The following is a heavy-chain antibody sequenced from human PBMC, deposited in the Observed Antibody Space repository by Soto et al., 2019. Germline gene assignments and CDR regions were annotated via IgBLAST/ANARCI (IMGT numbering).Heavy chain of an antibody. CDR1: GFTFRSYA. D-gene: IGHD6-6*01. Sequence: QVQLVESGGGVVQPGRSLRLSCAASGFTFRSYAMHWVRQAPGKGLEWVALISYDGSNKYYADSVKGRFTMSRDNSKNKLYLQMNSLRAEDTAVYYCARAASSNAWGFGMDVWGQGTTVTVSS. CDR3: ARAASSNAWGFGMDV. V-gene: IGHV3-30-3*01. J-gene: IGHJ6*02. CDR2: ISYDGSNK.